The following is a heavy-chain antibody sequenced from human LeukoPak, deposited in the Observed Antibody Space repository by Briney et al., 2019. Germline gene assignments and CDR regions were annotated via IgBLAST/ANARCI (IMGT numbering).Heavy chain of an antibody. CDR2: ISSGSSTI. D-gene: IGHD3-10*01. V-gene: IGHV3-48*01. CDR1: GFTFSTYN. CDR3: ARATPSGSYWFDY. Sequence: PGGSLRLSCAASGFTFSTYNINWLRQAPGKGLEWVSYISSGSSTIFYADSVKGRFTISRDNAKTSLYLQMNSLRAEDTAVYYCARATPSGSYWFDYWGQGTLVTVSS. J-gene: IGHJ4*02.